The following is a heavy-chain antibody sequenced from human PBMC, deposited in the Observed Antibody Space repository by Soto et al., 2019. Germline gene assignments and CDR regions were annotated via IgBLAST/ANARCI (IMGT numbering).Heavy chain of an antibody. CDR2: ISDSGVRT. V-gene: IGHV3-23*01. Sequence: EVQLLESGGGLVQPGGSLGVSCAASGFNFNNYDMSWVRQAPGKGLEWVSTISDSGVRTYFADSVKGRFTISRDNSQNTMYLQMTRLRAEDTAVYYCVTTLGGGTSAVWGQGTLVTVSS. D-gene: IGHD1-26*01. J-gene: IGHJ4*02. CDR1: GFNFNNYD. CDR3: VTTLGGGTSAV.